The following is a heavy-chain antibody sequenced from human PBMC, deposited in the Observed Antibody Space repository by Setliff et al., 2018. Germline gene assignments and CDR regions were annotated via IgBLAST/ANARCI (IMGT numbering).Heavy chain of an antibody. D-gene: IGHD3-22*01. CDR1: GGSFSGYY. V-gene: IGHV4-34*01. CDR3: ARTNYYDSSTYFNWFDP. J-gene: IGHJ5*02. CDR2: INHSGST. Sequence: SETLSLTCAVYGGSFSGYYWSWLRQPPGKGLEWIGEINHSGSTNYNPSLKSRVTISVDTSKNQFSLKLSSVTAADTAVYYCARTNYYDSSTYFNWFDPWGQGTLVTVSS.